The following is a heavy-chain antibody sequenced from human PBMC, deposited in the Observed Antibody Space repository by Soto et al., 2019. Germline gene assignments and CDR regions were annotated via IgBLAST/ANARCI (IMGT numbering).Heavy chain of an antibody. D-gene: IGHD1-26*01. CDR1: GYTFNRHG. CDR2: FSGYNGAI. J-gene: IGHJ4*02. V-gene: IGHV1-18*04. CDR3: ARVRIVGAREIDF. Sequence: QVHLVQSGGEVKKPGASVKVSCKASGYTFNRHGITWVRQAPGQGLEWMGWFSGYNGAINYDQKFQGRVTLSSVTLTSTVYLELKSLRFDDTAVYYCARVRIVGAREIDFWGQGTLVTVSS.